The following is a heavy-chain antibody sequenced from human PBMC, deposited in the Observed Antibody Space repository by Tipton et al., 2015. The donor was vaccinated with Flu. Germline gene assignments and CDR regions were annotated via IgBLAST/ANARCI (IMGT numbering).Heavy chain of an antibody. V-gene: IGHV3-7*04. Sequence: SLRLSCVASGFPFSDVWMSWVRQAPGGGLEWLANINQDGTRKNYVDSVRGRFTISRDNTKNSLFLQLNSLGSEETAVYFCAGGQDQGDYWGQGTLVTVST. J-gene: IGHJ4*02. CDR2: INQDGTRK. D-gene: IGHD2-2*01. CDR1: GFPFSDVW. CDR3: AGGQDQGDY.